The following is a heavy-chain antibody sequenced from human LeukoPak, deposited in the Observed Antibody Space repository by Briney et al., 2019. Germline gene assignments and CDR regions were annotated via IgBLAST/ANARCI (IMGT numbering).Heavy chain of an antibody. Sequence: SETLSLTCTVSGGSISSSSYYWSWIRQPAGKGLEWIGRIYTSGSTNYNPSLKSRVTISVDTSKNQFSLKLSSVTAADTAVYYCARGLGYDYYFDYWGQGTLVTVSS. CDR2: IYTSGST. CDR1: GGSISSSSYY. CDR3: ARGLGYDYYFDY. V-gene: IGHV4-61*02. D-gene: IGHD5-12*01. J-gene: IGHJ4*02.